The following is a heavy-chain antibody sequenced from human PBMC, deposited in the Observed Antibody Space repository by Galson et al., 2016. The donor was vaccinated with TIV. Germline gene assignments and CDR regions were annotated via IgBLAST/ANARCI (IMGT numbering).Heavy chain of an antibody. Sequence: TLSLTCTVSGGSISNPGFYWSWIRQLPGKGLQWIGYIYYTGPTSFNPSLQSRLSMSVATSENQFSLKLISVTAADTAVYYCARGIPEPHYLASWGQGALVTVSS. CDR1: GGSISNPGFY. CDR2: IYYTGPT. CDR3: ARGIPEPHYLAS. D-gene: IGHD2-21*01. J-gene: IGHJ4*02. V-gene: IGHV4-31*03.